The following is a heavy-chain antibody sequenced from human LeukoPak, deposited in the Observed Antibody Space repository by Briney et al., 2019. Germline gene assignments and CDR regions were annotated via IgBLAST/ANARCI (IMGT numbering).Heavy chain of an antibody. CDR3: ARHAGRGSSGYLGLNFDY. CDR2: INHSGSD. Sequence: SETLSLTCAVYGGSFSGYYWSWIRQHPGKGLECIGEINHSGSDNYNPSLKSRVTISVDTSKNQFSLKLSSVTAADTAVYYCARHAGRGSSGYLGLNFDYWGQGTLVTVSS. D-gene: IGHD6-19*01. V-gene: IGHV4-34*01. CDR1: GGSFSGYY. J-gene: IGHJ4*02.